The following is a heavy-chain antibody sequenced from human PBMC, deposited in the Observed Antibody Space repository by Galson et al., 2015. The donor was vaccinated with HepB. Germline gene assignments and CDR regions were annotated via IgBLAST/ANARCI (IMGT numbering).Heavy chain of an antibody. CDR3: AREAYYSGDWYFDL. J-gene: IGHJ2*01. CDR1: GFTFSRYW. D-gene: IGHD3-10*01. Sequence: SLRLSCAVSGFTFSRYWMHWVRQAPGKGPVWVSRTNNDGSRKTYADSVKGRFTISRDHAKNTLYLQMNSLRVEDTGVYYCAREAYYSGDWYFDLWGRGTLVTVSS. V-gene: IGHV3-74*01. CDR2: TNNDGSRK.